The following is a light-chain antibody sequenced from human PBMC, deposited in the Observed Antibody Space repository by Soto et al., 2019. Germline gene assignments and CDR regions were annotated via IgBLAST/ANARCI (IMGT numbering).Light chain of an antibody. CDR2: AAS. Sequence: DIQVIQSPSSLSASVGDRVTITCRASQSISSYLNWYQQKPGKAPKVLIYAASSLQSGVPSRFSGIGSGTDFTLSISSLQPEDFATYYCQQSYSGPLTFGGGTKVDNK. J-gene: IGKJ4*01. V-gene: IGKV1-39*01. CDR1: QSISSY. CDR3: QQSYSGPLT.